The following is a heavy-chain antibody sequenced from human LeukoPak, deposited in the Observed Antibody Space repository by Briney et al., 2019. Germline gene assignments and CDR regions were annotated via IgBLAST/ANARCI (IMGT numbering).Heavy chain of an antibody. D-gene: IGHD2-2*01. J-gene: IGHJ4*02. V-gene: IGHV3-21*01. CDR1: GFTFSSYS. CDR2: ISSSSSYI. Sequence: GGSLRLSCAASGFTFSSYSMNWVRQAPGKGLEWVSSISSSSSYIYYADSVKGRFTISRDNAKNSLYLQMNSLRAEDTAVYYCARDARYCSSTSCSYEGFDYWGQGTLVTVSS. CDR3: ARDARYCSSTSCSYEGFDY.